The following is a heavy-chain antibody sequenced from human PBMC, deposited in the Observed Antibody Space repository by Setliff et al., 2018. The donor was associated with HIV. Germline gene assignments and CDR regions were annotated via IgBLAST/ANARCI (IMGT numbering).Heavy chain of an antibody. CDR1: GDTFTTYV. CDR3: ARDDPIRKEVASGLDY. J-gene: IGHJ4*02. V-gene: IGHV1-46*01. Sequence: ASVKVSCKGSGDTFTTYVVSWVRQAPGQGLEWMGIINPSGGSAAYAEKFRGRVTMTSDTSTNTVYMELRSLRSEETAVYYCARDDPIRKEVASGLDYWGQGTLVTVSS. CDR2: INPSGGSA. D-gene: IGHD3-10*01.